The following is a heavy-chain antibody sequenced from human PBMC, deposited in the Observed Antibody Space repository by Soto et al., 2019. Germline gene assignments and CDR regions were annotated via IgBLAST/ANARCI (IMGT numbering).Heavy chain of an antibody. J-gene: IGHJ5*02. CDR3: ASGVNYYDSICFSGSDP. D-gene: IGHD3-22*01. Sequence: PSETLSLTCTVSGGSINSGGYSWTWIRQPPGKGLEWIGFIYHTGTTYYNPSLKSRVTISVDRSKNQFSLKLNSVTAADTAAYYCASGVNYYDSICFSGSDPWGKEALSTLSS. V-gene: IGHV4-30-2*01. CDR2: IYHTGTT. CDR1: GGSINSGGYS.